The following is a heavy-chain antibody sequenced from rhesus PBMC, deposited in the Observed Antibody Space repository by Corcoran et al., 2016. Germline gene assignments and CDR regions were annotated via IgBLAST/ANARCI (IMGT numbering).Heavy chain of an antibody. Sequence: QVQLQESGPGLVKPSETLSLTCAVSGYSISRGYYWGWFRQPPGKGREYIGYISGSSGSTYYNPSIKSRVTISKDTSKNQFSLKLSSVTAADTAVYYCARDSDSSGWYYFDSWGQGVLVTVSS. D-gene: IGHD6-31*01. CDR2: ISGSSGST. J-gene: IGHJ4*01. CDR1: GYSISRGYY. V-gene: IGHV4-99*02. CDR3: ARDSDSSGWYYFDS.